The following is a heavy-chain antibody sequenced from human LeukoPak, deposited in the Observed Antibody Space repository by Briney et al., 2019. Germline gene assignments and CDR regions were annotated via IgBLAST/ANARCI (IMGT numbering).Heavy chain of an antibody. CDR2: ISGSGHRT. V-gene: IGHV3-23*01. Sequence: PGGSLRLSCAASGFTFSSYNMNWVRQAPGKGPEWVAGISGSGHRTYYADSVKGRFTISRDNSKSTLYLQMNSLRAQDTAVYYCGKDGGAYFYYVRGSFTSFDSWGQGTLVTVYS. D-gene: IGHD3-16*01. J-gene: IGHJ4*02. CDR1: GFTFSSYN. CDR3: GKDGGAYFYYVRGSFTSFDS.